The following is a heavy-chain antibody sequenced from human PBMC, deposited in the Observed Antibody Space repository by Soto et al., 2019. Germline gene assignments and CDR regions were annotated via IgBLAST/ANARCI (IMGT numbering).Heavy chain of an antibody. Sequence: SGPTLVNPTQTLTLTCTFSGFSLSTSGMCVSWIRQPPGKALEWLALIDWDDDKYYSTSLKTRLTISKDTSKNQVVLTMTNMDPVDTATYYCARTSSSPNYYYYGMDVWGQGTTVTVSS. CDR1: GFSLSTSGMC. CDR2: IDWDDDK. CDR3: ARTSSSPNYYYYGMDV. D-gene: IGHD6-6*01. J-gene: IGHJ6*02. V-gene: IGHV2-70*01.